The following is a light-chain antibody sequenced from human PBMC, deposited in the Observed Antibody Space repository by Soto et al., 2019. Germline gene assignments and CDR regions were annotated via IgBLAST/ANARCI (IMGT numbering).Light chain of an antibody. J-gene: IGKJ4*01. Sequence: DIQMTQSPSSLSASVGDRVTITCRASQSNSSYLNWYQQKPGKAPKLLIYAASSFQSGVPSRFSGSGSGTDFTLTISSLQPEDFASYYCQQSYRTPVTFGGGTKVEIK. CDR3: QQSYRTPVT. CDR1: QSNSSY. V-gene: IGKV1-39*01. CDR2: AAS.